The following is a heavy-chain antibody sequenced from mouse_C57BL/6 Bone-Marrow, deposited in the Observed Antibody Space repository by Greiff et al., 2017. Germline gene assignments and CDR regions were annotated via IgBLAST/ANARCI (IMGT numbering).Heavy chain of an antibody. CDR3: VRHTGSWYAMDY. D-gene: IGHD1-1*01. CDR2: IRSKSNNYAT. J-gene: IGHJ4*01. V-gene: IGHV10-1*01. CDR1: GFSFNTYA. Sequence: EVQLMESGGGLVQPKGSLKLSCAASGFSFNTYAMNWVRQAPGKGLEWVARIRSKSNNYATYYADSVKDRFTISRDDSESMLYLQMNNLKTEDTAMYYCVRHTGSWYAMDYWGQGTSVTVSS.